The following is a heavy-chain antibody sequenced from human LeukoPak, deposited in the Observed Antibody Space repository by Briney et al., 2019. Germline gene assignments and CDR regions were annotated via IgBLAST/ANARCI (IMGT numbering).Heavy chain of an antibody. D-gene: IGHD3-10*01. Sequence: SETLSLTCTVSGGSIRTGDYYWSWIRQPPGKGLEWIGNIYFSGDTSYNPSLKSRLTIALDTSNNQFSLTLTSVTAADTAFHYCARRNFYYYGSGTYPARFDYWGQGILATVSS. CDR3: ARRNFYYYGSGTYPARFDY. CDR1: GGSIRTGDYY. CDR2: IYFSGDT. J-gene: IGHJ4*02. V-gene: IGHV4-30-4*01.